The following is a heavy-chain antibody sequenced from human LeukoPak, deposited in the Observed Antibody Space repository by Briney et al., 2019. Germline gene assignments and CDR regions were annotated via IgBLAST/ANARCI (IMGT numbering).Heavy chain of an antibody. CDR2: IIPIFGTA. V-gene: IGHV1-69*13. D-gene: IGHD2-15*01. Sequence: GASVKVSCKASGGTFSSYAISWVRQAPGQGLEWMGGIIPIFGTANYAQKFQGRVTITADESTSTAYMELSSLRSGDTAVYYCASGLVVAVSPDYYYYMDVWGKGTTVTVSS. CDR3: ASGLVVAVSPDYYYYMDV. CDR1: GGTFSSYA. J-gene: IGHJ6*03.